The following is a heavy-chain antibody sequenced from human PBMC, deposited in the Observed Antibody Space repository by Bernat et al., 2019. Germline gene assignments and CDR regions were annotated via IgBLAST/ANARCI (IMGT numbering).Heavy chain of an antibody. J-gene: IGHJ4*02. CDR3: ARSSPWRVPVSELGY. CDR1: GYTFTSYG. Sequence: QVQLVQSGAEVKKPGASVKVSCKASGYTFTSYGISWVRQAPGQGLEWMGWISAYNGNTNYAQKLQGKVTMTTDTSTRTAYMELRSLRSDDTAVYYCARSSPWRVPVSELGYWGQGTLVTVSS. V-gene: IGHV1-18*01. D-gene: IGHD5/OR15-5a*01. CDR2: ISAYNGNT.